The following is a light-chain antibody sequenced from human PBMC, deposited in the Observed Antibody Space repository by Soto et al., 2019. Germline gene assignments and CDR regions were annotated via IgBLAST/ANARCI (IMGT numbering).Light chain of an antibody. Sequence: DIQMTQSPSTLSASIGDRVTLTCRASQSIRNSLAWYQQKPGKAPRLLIFEASRLESGVPSRLSGSGSGTEFTLTISSLQPDDFATYYCQQYSSYSLTFGQGTNVEFK. CDR1: QSIRNS. V-gene: IGKV1-5*01. CDR3: QQYSSYSLT. J-gene: IGKJ1*01. CDR2: EAS.